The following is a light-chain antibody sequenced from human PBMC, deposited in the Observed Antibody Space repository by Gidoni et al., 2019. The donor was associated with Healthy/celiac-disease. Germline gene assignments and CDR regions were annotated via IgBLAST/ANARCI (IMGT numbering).Light chain of an antibody. V-gene: IGLV2-14*03. CDR1: SSDVGGYNY. J-gene: IGLJ3*02. CDR3: SSYTSSSTAV. Sequence: QSALTPPASVLGSPGLSITIPCTGTSSDVGGYNYVSWYQQPPGKAPKLMIYDVSNRPSGVSNRFSGSKSGNTASLTISGLQAEDEADYYCSSYTSSSTAVFGGGTKLTVL. CDR2: DVS.